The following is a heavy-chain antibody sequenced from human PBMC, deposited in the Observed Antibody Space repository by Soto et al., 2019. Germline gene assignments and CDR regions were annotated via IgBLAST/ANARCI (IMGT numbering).Heavy chain of an antibody. CDR3: ARDEKGLFTDKKTSYGMDV. J-gene: IGHJ6*02. Sequence: QLQLVQSGAEVKKPGSSVKVSCKASGGTFSSYAISWVRQAPGQGLEWMGGIIPIFGTANYAQKFQGRVTITADESTSTAYMELSSLSSEDTAVYYCARDEKGLFTDKKTSYGMDVWGQGTTVTVSS. D-gene: IGHD3-9*01. CDR2: IIPIFGTA. CDR1: GGTFSSYA. V-gene: IGHV1-69*01.